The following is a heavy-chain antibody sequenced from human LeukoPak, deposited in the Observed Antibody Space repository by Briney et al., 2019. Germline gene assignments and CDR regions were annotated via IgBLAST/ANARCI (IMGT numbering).Heavy chain of an antibody. CDR3: ARGRYCSSTSCPGRYFDH. J-gene: IGHJ2*01. D-gene: IGHD2-2*01. Sequence: SETLSLTCAVYGGSFSGYYWSWIRQPPGKGLEWIGEINHSGSTNYNPSLKSRVTISVDTSKNQFSLELSSVTAADTAVYYCARGRYCSSTSCPGRYFDHWGRGTLVTVSS. CDR2: INHSGST. CDR1: GGSFSGYY. V-gene: IGHV4-34*01.